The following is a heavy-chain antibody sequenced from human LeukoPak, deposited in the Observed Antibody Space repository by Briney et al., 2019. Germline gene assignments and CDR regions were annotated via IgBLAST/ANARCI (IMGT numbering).Heavy chain of an antibody. CDR3: AREGTAGTNLNWYDP. V-gene: IGHV4-59*01. CDR1: GGSISSYY. J-gene: IGHJ5*02. Sequence: SETLSLTCTVSGGSISSYYWSWIRQPPGKGLEWIGYISYSGSTNFNPSLKSRVTISVDTSKNQFSLKLSSVTAADTAVYYCAREGTAGTNLNWYDPWGQGTLVTVSS. D-gene: IGHD1-1*01. CDR2: ISYSGST.